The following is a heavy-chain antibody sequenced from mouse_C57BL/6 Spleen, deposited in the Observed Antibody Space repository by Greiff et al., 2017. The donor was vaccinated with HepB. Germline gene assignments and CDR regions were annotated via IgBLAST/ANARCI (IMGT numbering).Heavy chain of an antibody. CDR2: IYPGDGDT. D-gene: IGHD1-1*01. CDR1: GYAFSSSW. V-gene: IGHV1-82*01. CDR3: ARGDTTVVGGYFDV. J-gene: IGHJ1*03. Sequence: QVQLKESGPELVKPGASVKISCKASGYAFSSSWMNWVKQRPGKGLEWIGRIYPGDGDTNYNGKFKGKATLTADKSSSTAYMQLSSLTSEDSAVYFCARGDTTVVGGYFDVWGTGTTVTVSS.